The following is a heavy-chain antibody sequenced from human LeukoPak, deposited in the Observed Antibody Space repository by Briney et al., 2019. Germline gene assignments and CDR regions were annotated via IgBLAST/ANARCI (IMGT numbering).Heavy chain of an antibody. J-gene: IGHJ4*02. CDR1: VYSFTTYH. CDR3: ARTTSLTASGYDC. D-gene: IGHD2-21*02. CDR2: MNPYTGDR. Sequence: ASVTVSFKTSVYSFTTYHINWVRQASGQGLEWLGWMNPYTGDRGYAQRFQGRLSITSDTSISTAYMELGSLKSDDTAVYFCARTTSLTASGYDCWGQGTLVTVSS. V-gene: IGHV1-8*03.